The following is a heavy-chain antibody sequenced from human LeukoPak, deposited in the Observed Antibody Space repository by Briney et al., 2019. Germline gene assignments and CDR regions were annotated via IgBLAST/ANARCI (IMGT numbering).Heavy chain of an antibody. J-gene: IGHJ5*02. Sequence: SETLSLTCAVYGGSFSGYYWSWIRQPPGKGLEWIGEINHSGSTNYNPSLKSRVTISVDTSKNQFSLKLSSVTAADTAVYYCARSPGYSYGYLSPRASSWFDPWGQGTLVTVSS. CDR3: ARSPGYSYGYLSPRASSWFDP. V-gene: IGHV4-34*01. D-gene: IGHD5-18*01. CDR2: INHSGST. CDR1: GGSFSGYY.